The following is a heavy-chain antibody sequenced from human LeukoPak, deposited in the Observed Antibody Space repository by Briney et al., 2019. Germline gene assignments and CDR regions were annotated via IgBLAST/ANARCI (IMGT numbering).Heavy chain of an antibody. Sequence: SETLSLTCTVSGGSISSSSYYWGWIRQPPGKGLEWIGSIYYSGSTYYNPSLKSRVTISVDTSKNQFSLKLSSVTAADTAVYYCARNRGVDILTGYHPIDYWGQGTLVTVSS. CDR3: ARNRGVDILTGYHPIDY. CDR2: IYYSGST. J-gene: IGHJ4*02. D-gene: IGHD3-9*01. V-gene: IGHV4-39*07. CDR1: GGSISSSSYY.